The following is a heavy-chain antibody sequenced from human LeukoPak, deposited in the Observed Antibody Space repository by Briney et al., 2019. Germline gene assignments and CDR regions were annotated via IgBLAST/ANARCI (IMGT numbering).Heavy chain of an antibody. CDR1: GFIVSSNY. D-gene: IGHD6-19*01. Sequence: GGSLRLSCAASGFIVSSNYMSWVRQAPGKGLEWVSVIYSGGSTYYADSVKGRFTISRDNSKNTLYLQMNSLRAEDTAVYYCARDPAGYSSGWYYFDYWGQGTLVTVSS. CDR2: IYSGGST. J-gene: IGHJ4*02. V-gene: IGHV3-66*01. CDR3: ARDPAGYSSGWYYFDY.